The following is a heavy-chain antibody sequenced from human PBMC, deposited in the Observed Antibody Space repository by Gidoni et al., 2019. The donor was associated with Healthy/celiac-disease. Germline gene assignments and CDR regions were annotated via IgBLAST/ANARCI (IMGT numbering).Heavy chain of an antibody. V-gene: IGHV3-9*01. J-gene: IGHJ6*02. CDR2: ISWNSGSI. CDR1: GFTFDDYA. Sequence: EVQLVESGGGLVQPGRSLRLSCAAAGFTFDDYAMQWVRQAPGKGLEWVSGISWNSGSIGYADSVKGRFTISRDNAKNSLYLQMNSLRAEDTALYYCAKDWRKSMDVWGQGTTVTVSS. CDR3: AKDWRKSMDV.